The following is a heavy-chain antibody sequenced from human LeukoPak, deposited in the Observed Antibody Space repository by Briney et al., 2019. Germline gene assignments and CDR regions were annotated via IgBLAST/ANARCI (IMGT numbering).Heavy chain of an antibody. CDR2: INPNTSGT. CDR3: ARSSSWYKKCFDY. Sequence: GASVKVSCKASEYTFTGYYMHWVRQAPGQGLEWVGWINPNTSGTVYAQKFQDRVTLTRDTSISTAYMEPSRLTSDDTAVYYCARSSSWYKKCFDYWGQGTLVTVSS. D-gene: IGHD6-13*01. J-gene: IGHJ4*02. V-gene: IGHV1-2*02. CDR1: EYTFTGYY.